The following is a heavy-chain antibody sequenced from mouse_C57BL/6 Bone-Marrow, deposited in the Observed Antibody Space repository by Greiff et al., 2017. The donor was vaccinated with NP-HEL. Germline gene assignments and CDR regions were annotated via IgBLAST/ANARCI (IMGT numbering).Heavy chain of an antibody. J-gene: IGHJ1*03. CDR2: IDPENGDT. D-gene: IGHD2-4*01. CDR1: GFNIKDDY. V-gene: IGHV14-4*01. CDR3: TTHYDYDWSPLYWYFDV. Sequence: VQLQQSGAELVRPGASVKLSCTASGFNIKDDYMHWVKQRPEQGLEWIGWIDPENGDTEYASKFPGKATITADTSSNTAYLQLSSLTSEDTAVDYCTTHYDYDWSPLYWYFDVWGTGTTVTVSS.